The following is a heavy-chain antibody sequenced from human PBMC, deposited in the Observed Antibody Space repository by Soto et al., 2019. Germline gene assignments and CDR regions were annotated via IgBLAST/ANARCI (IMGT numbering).Heavy chain of an antibody. CDR1: GFTFNKYN. CDR2: ILYDGSNK. Sequence: GGSLRLSCAASGFTFNKYNMHWVRQAPGKGLDWVAGILYDGSNKNYADSVKGRFTISRDNSKNTLYLQMNSLTADDAALYYCARGPPILGYDQPLGAWGQGTLVTVSS. J-gene: IGHJ5*02. D-gene: IGHD5-12*01. V-gene: IGHV3-30-3*01. CDR3: ARGPPILGYDQPLGA.